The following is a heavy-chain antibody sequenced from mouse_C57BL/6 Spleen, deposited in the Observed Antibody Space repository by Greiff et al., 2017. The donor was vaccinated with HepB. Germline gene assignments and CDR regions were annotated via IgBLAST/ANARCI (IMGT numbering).Heavy chain of an antibody. D-gene: IGHD2-5*01. V-gene: IGHV14-4*01. CDR1: GFNIKDDY. J-gene: IGHJ3*01. Sequence: EVQVVESGAELVRPGASVKLSCTASGFNIKDDYMHWVKQRPEQGLEWIGWIDPENGDTEYASKFQGKATITADTSSNTAYLQLSSLTSEDTAVYYCTVAYYSNYVAYWGQGTLVTVSA. CDR3: TVAYYSNYVAY. CDR2: IDPENGDT.